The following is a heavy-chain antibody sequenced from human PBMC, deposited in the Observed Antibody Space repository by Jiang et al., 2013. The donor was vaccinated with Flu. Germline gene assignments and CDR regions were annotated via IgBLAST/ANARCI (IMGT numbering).Heavy chain of an antibody. CDR3: ARGRDLLWFGELYGNWFDP. Sequence: SGYTFTSYDINXVRQATGQGLEWMGWMNPNSGNTGYAQKFQGRVTMTRNTSISTAYMELSSLRSEDTAVYYCARGRDLLWFGELYGNWFDPWGQGTLVTVSS. J-gene: IGHJ5*02. CDR2: MNPNSGNT. V-gene: IGHV1-8*01. CDR1: GYTFTSYD. D-gene: IGHD3-10*01.